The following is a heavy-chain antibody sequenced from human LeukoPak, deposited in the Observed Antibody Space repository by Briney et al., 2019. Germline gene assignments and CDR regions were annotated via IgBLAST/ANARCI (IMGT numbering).Heavy chain of an antibody. Sequence: GGSLRLSCAASGFTFSSYSMNWVRQAPGKGLEWVLSISSSSSYIYYADSVKGRFTISRDNAKNSLYLQMNSLRAEDTAVYYCAREGEDDIVVVPAAIEDWGQGTLVTVSS. J-gene: IGHJ4*02. V-gene: IGHV3-21*01. D-gene: IGHD2-2*01. CDR3: AREGEDDIVVVPAAIED. CDR1: GFTFSSYS. CDR2: ISSSSSYI.